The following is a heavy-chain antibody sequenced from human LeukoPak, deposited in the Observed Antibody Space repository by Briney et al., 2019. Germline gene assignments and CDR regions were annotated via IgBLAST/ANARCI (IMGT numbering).Heavy chain of an antibody. CDR2: ISYDGSNR. Sequence: PGRSLRLSCAASGFTFSSYGMHWVRQAPGKGLEWVAVISYDGSNRYYADSVKGRFTISRDNSKNTLYLQMNSLRAEDTAVYYCAKDSYYGSGSYYLDYWGQGTLVTVSS. CDR3: AKDSYYGSGSYYLDY. J-gene: IGHJ4*02. V-gene: IGHV3-30*18. CDR1: GFTFSSYG. D-gene: IGHD3-10*01.